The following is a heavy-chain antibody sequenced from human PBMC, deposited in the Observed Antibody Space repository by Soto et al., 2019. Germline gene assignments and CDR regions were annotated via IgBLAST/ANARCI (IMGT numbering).Heavy chain of an antibody. CDR2: ISGSGGST. CDR1: GFTFSSYA. Sequence: GGSLRLSCAASGFTFSSYAMSWVRQAPGKGLEWVSAISGSGGSTYYADSVKGRFTISRDNSKNTLYLQMNSLRAEDTAVYYCAKDRIGGPIVVVPAASDYWGQGTLVTVSS. J-gene: IGHJ4*02. V-gene: IGHV3-23*01. CDR3: AKDRIGGPIVVVPAASDY. D-gene: IGHD2-2*01.